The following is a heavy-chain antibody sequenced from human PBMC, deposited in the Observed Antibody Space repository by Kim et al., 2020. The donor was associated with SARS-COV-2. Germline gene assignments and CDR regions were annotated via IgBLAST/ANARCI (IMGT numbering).Heavy chain of an antibody. CDR2: IKPDGTEK. D-gene: IGHD6-13*01. V-gene: IGHV3-7*01. CDR1: GFTFSNHW. J-gene: IGHJ5*02. CDR3: AKSRGYMDQADP. Sequence: GGSLRLSCAASGFTFSNHWMNWVRQAPGKGLEWVANIKPDGTEKYYVCSVKGRFTISRDNAANSVFLQMNSLRAEDTGIYYCAKSRGYMDQADPWGQG.